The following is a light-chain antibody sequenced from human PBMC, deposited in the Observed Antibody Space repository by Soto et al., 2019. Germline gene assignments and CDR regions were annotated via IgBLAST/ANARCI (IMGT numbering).Light chain of an antibody. Sequence: DIQMTQSPTSLSASVGDRVTITCRASQGIRNFVAWYQQKPGKAPKILIYAASTLQSGVPSRFSGSGSGTDFTLTIHSLQPEDVATYSCQKYSSVPVFGPGTKVEIK. V-gene: IGKV1-27*01. J-gene: IGKJ3*01. CDR2: AAS. CDR3: QKYSSVPV. CDR1: QGIRNF.